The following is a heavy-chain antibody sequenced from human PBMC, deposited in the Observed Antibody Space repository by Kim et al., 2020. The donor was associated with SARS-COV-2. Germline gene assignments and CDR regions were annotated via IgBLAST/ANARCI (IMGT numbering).Heavy chain of an antibody. CDR1: GFTFSSYW. V-gene: IGHV3-7*01. D-gene: IGHD3-22*01. Sequence: GGSLRLSCAVSGFTFSSYWMSWVRQAPGKGLEWVANIKQDGSEKYYVDSVKGRFTISRDNAKNSLYLQMNSLRAEDTAVYYCARDSGYYRGSYWGQGTLVTVSS. CDR2: IKQDGSEK. J-gene: IGHJ4*02. CDR3: ARDSGYYRGSY.